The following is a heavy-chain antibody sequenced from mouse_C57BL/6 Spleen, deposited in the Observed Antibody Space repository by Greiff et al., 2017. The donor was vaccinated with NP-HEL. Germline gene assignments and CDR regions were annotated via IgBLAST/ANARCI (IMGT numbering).Heavy chain of an antibody. CDR3: ARHEDREGLPLYAMDY. CDR1: GYTFTEYT. Sequence: LVESGAELVKPGASVKLSCKASGYTFTEYTIHWVKQRSGQGLEWIGWFYPGSGSIKYNEKFKDKATLTADKSSSTVYMELSRLTSEDSAVYFCARHEDREGLPLYAMDYWGQGTSVTVSS. J-gene: IGHJ4*01. CDR2: FYPGSGSI. V-gene: IGHV1-62-2*01. D-gene: IGHD2-2*01.